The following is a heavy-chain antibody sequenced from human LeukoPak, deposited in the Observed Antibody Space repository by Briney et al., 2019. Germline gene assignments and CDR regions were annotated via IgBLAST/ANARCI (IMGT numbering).Heavy chain of an antibody. CDR1: GGSISSYY. V-gene: IGHV4-59*01. J-gene: IGHJ6*03. Sequence: SETLSLTCTVSGGSISSYYWSWIRQPPGKGLEWIGYIYYSGSTKYYPSLKSRVTISVDTSKNEFFLKLNSVTAADTAVYYCARGASEYSYGFSLSSRYMDVWGKGTTVTVSS. D-gene: IGHD5-18*01. CDR3: ARGASEYSYGFSLSSRYMDV. CDR2: IYYSGST.